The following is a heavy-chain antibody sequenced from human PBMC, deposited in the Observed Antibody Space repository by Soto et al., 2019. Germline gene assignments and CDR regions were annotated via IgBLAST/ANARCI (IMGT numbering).Heavy chain of an antibody. J-gene: IGHJ4*02. V-gene: IGHV3-30*09. CDR3: ARRLTKTVSALGY. CDR2: ISENGVNK. Sequence: XSPRLCCRASGXSLTSFSIHWVRQSPGKGLEWVAVISENGVNKYYAESVRGRFVISRDNSKKTLELEMNSLRTEDTAIYFCARRLTKTVSALGYSGQGTLLTLSS. CDR1: GXSLTSFS. D-gene: IGHD2-8*01.